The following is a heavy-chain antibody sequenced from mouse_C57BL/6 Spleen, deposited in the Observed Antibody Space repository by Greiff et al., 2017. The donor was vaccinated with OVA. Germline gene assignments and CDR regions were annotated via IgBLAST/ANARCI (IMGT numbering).Heavy chain of an antibody. CDR2: IYWDDDK. V-gene: IGHV8-12*01. CDR1: GFSLSTSGMG. D-gene: IGHD1-1*01. Sequence: QVTLKECGPGLLQSSQTLSLTCSFSGFSLSTSGMGVSWIRQPSGKGLEWLAHIYWDDDKRYNPALKSRLTISKDTSRNQVFLKITSVDTADTATYDCARRAYYGSSYVNFDYWGQGTTLTVSS. J-gene: IGHJ2*01. CDR3: ARRAYYGSSYVNFDY.